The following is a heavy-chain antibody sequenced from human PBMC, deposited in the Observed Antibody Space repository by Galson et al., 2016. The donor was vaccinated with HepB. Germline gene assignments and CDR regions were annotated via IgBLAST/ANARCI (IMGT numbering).Heavy chain of an antibody. D-gene: IGHD3-10*01. CDR2: MWYDGSNE. V-gene: IGHV3-33*06. CDR3: AKGNRRFGEYLDY. Sequence: SLRLSCAASGFTFSSYGMHWVRQAPGKGPEWVAVMWYDGSNEYYADSVKGRFTVSRDNSKNTLSLQMNSLRAEDTAVYYCAKGNRRFGEYLDYWGQGTLVTVSS. CDR1: GFTFSSYG. J-gene: IGHJ4*02.